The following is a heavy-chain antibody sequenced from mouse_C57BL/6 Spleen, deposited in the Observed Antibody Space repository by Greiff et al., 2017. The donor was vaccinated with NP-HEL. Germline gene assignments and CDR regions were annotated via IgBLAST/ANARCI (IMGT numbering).Heavy chain of an antibody. J-gene: IGHJ2*01. CDR2: IDPSDSYT. V-gene: IGHV1-59*01. CDR3: ARGITRYYFDY. Sequence: VQLQQPGAELVRPGTSVKLSCKASGYTFTSYWMHWVKQRPGQGLEWIGVIDPSDSYTNYNQKFKGKATLTVDTSSSTAYMQLSSLTSEDSAVYYCARGITRYYFDYWGQGTTLTVSS. CDR1: GYTFTSYW. D-gene: IGHD1-1*01.